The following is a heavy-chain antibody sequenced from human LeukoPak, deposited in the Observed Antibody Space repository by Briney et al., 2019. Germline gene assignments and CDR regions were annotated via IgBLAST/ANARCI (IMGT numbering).Heavy chain of an antibody. CDR1: GGSISSSY. V-gene: IGHV4-59*08. J-gene: IGHJ4*02. Sequence: SETLSLTCTVSGGSISSSYWSWIRQAPGKGLEWIGYIYYSGSTSYNPSLKSRVTISVETSKNQFSLELTSVTAADTAVYYCARHASRYDSSGYYYFDYWGQGTLVTVSS. CDR3: ARHASRYDSSGYYYFDY. D-gene: IGHD3-22*01. CDR2: IYYSGST.